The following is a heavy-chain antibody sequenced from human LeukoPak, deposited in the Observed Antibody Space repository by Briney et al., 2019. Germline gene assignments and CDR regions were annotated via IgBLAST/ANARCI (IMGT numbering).Heavy chain of an antibody. CDR3: ARSDTSMACYFDY. D-gene: IGHD5-18*01. Sequence: SETLSLTCTVSGGSISSYYWSWIRQPPGKGLEWIGYIYYSGSTNYNPSLKSRVTISVDTSKNQFSLKLSSVTAADTAVYYCARSDTSMACYFDYWGQGTLVTVSS. J-gene: IGHJ4*02. CDR2: IYYSGST. V-gene: IGHV4-59*01. CDR1: GGSISSYY.